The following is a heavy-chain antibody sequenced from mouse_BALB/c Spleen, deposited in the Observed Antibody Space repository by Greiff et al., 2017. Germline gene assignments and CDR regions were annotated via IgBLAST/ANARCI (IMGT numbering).Heavy chain of an antibody. D-gene: IGHD1-1*01. CDR3: APVTTVEGAMDY. CDR1: GFTFSSYA. V-gene: IGHV5-6-5*01. J-gene: IGHJ4*01. Sequence: EVKLVESGGGLVKPGGSLKLSCAASGFTFSSYAMSWVRQTPEKRLEWVASISSGGSTYYPDSVKGRFTISRDNARNILYLQMSSLRSEDTAMYYCAPVTTVEGAMDYWGQGTSVTVSS. CDR2: ISSGGST.